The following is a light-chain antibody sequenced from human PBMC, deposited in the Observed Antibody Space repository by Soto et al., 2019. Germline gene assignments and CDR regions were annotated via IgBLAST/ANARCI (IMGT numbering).Light chain of an antibody. Sequence: QSALTQPASASGSPGQSITISCTGSSSDIGGYNSVSWYQQHPGKAPKLMIYDVSNRPSGVSNRFSGSKSGNTASLTISGLQPEDEADYYCSSYTSSTTLFGGGTKLTVL. V-gene: IGLV2-14*01. CDR3: SSYTSSTTL. J-gene: IGLJ2*01. CDR2: DVS. CDR1: SSDIGGYNS.